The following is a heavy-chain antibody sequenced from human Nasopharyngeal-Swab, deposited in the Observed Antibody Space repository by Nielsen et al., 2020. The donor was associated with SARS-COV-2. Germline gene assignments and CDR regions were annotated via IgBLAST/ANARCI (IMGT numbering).Heavy chain of an antibody. J-gene: IGHJ4*02. CDR3: AREPDDYGDY. CDR2: IIPIFGTA. D-gene: IGHD1-14*01. V-gene: IGHV1-69*13. Sequence: SVKVSCKASGYTFTSYDINWVRQAPGQGLEWMGGIIPIFGTANYAQKFQGRVTITADESTSTAYMELSSLRSEDTAVYYCAREPDDYGDYWGQGTLVTVSS. CDR1: GYTFTSYD.